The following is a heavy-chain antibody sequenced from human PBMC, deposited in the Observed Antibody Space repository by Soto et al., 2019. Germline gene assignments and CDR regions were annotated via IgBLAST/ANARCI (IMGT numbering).Heavy chain of an antibody. V-gene: IGHV3-33*01. CDR1: GFDFSMSG. Sequence: QVHVVESGGGVVQPGRSLRLSCAASGFDFSMSGMHWVRQAPGKGLEWVALIWNSGSPQYYGDSVKGRFTISRDNSKNMVFLQMNSVRAEDTGVYYCARAFQRVYSRGPFDPWGQGALVTVSS. CDR2: IWNSGSPQ. D-gene: IGHD5-12*01. J-gene: IGHJ5*02. CDR3: ARAFQRVYSRGPFDP.